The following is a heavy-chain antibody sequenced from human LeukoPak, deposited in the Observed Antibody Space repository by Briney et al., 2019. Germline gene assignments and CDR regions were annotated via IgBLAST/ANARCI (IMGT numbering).Heavy chain of an antibody. CDR1: GGSFSGYY. CDR3: ARGLRWQQLEKYFQH. CDR2: INHNGST. V-gene: IGHV4-34*01. J-gene: IGHJ1*01. Sequence: SETLSLTCAVYGGSFSGYYWSWIRQPPGKGLEWIGEINHNGSTNYNPSLKSRVTISVDTSKNQFSLKLSSVTAADTAVYYCARGLRWQQLEKYFQHWGQGTLVTVSS. D-gene: IGHD6-13*01.